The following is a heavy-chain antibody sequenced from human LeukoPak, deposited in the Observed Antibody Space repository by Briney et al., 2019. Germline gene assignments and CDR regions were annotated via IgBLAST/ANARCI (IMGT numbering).Heavy chain of an antibody. J-gene: IGHJ1*01. CDR2: IYYSGST. CDR1: GGSISSGGYY. D-gene: IGHD6-13*01. V-gene: IGHV4-31*03. CDR3: ARGLRTIAAAGTEYFQH. Sequence: SETLSLTCTVSGGSISSGGYYWSWIRQHPGKGLEWIGYIYYSGSTYYNPSLKSRVTISVDTSKNQFSLKLSSVTAADTAVYYCARGLRTIAAAGTEYFQHWGQGTLVTVSS.